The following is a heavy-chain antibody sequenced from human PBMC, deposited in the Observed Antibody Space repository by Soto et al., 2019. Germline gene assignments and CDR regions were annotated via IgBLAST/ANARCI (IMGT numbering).Heavy chain of an antibody. D-gene: IGHD2-8*01. CDR2: ISGSGGST. V-gene: IGHV3-23*01. CDR1: GFTFSSYA. Sequence: GGSLRLSCAASGFTFSSYAMSWVRQAPGKGLEWVSAISGSGGSTYYADSVKGRFTISRDNSKNTLYLQMNSLRAEDTAVYYCANQDCTNGVCYPNFDYWGQGTLVTVSS. CDR3: ANQDCTNGVCYPNFDY. J-gene: IGHJ4*02.